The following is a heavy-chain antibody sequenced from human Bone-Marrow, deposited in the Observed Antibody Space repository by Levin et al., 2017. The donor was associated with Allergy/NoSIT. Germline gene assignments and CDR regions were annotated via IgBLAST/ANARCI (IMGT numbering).Heavy chain of an antibody. V-gene: IGHV4-59*01. Sequence: SETLSLTCTVSGGSISGYYWSWIRQPPGKGLEWIGYMYNSGSTKYNPSLKSRVTISVDTSKNQFSLKLNSVTAADAAVYYCERDRTITASGQTYYYGMDVWGQGTTVTVSS. D-gene: IGHD6-13*01. CDR3: ERDRTITASGQTYYYGMDV. CDR2: MYNSGST. J-gene: IGHJ6*02. CDR1: GGSISGYY.